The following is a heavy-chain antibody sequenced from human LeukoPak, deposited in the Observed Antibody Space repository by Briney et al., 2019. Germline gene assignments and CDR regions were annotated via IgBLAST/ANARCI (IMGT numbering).Heavy chain of an antibody. D-gene: IGHD6-6*01. J-gene: IGHJ4*02. CDR3: ARGPLGIAARPGGGDY. V-gene: IGHV4-59*01. Sequence: SETLSLTCTVSGGSISSYYWSWIRQPPGRGLEWIGYIYYSGSTNYNPSLKSRVTISVDTSKNQFSLKLSSVTAADTAVYCCARGPLGIAARPGGGDYWGQGTLVTVSS. CDR2: IYYSGST. CDR1: GGSISSYY.